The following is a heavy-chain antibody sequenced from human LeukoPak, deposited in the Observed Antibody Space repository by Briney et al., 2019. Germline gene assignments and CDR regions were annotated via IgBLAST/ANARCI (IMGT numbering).Heavy chain of an antibody. CDR2: IRYDGSNK. D-gene: IGHD6-19*01. J-gene: IGHJ3*02. Sequence: GVSLRLSCAASGFTFSSYGMHWVRQAPGKGLEWVAFIRYDGSNKYYADSVKGRFTISRDNSKNTLYLQMNSLRAEDTAVYYCAKDSISRGWIDAFDIWGQGTMVTVSS. V-gene: IGHV3-30*02. CDR3: AKDSISRGWIDAFDI. CDR1: GFTFSSYG.